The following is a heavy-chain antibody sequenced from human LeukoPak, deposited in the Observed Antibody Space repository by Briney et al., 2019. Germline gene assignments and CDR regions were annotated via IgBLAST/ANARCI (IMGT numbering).Heavy chain of an antibody. Sequence: ASVKVSCKASGYTFTGYYMHWVRQAPGQGLEWMGWINPNSGGTYYAQKFQGRVTKTRDTSISTAYMELSRLRSDDTAVYYCARVESIAAAGYFDYWGQGTLVTVSS. J-gene: IGHJ4*02. CDR3: ARVESIAAAGYFDY. V-gene: IGHV1-2*02. D-gene: IGHD6-13*01. CDR2: INPNSGGT. CDR1: GYTFTGYY.